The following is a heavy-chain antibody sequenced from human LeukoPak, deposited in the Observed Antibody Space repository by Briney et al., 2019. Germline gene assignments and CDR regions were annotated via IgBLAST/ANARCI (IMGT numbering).Heavy chain of an antibody. CDR1: GGSISSYY. CDR2: IYTSGST. CDR3: ARDSFLDGYIC. V-gene: IGHV4-4*07. D-gene: IGHD5-24*01. J-gene: IGHJ4*02. Sequence: SETLSLTCTVSGGSISSYYWSWIRQPAGKGLAWIGRIYTSGSTNYNPSLKSRGTMSVDTSKNQFSLKRSSVTAADTAVYYCARDSFLDGYICWGQGTLVTVSS.